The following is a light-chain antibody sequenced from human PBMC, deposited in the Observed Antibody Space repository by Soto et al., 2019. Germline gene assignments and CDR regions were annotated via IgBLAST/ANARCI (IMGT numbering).Light chain of an antibody. Sequence: QAVVTQPASVSGSPGQSITISCTGTSSDVGGYNYVSWYQQHPGKAPKLMIYDVSNRPSGVSNRFSGSKSGNTASLTISGHQAEDEADYYCSSYTSSSTLLYVFGTGTKLTVL. V-gene: IGLV2-14*01. CDR1: SSDVGGYNY. CDR3: SSYTSSSTLLYV. CDR2: DVS. J-gene: IGLJ1*01.